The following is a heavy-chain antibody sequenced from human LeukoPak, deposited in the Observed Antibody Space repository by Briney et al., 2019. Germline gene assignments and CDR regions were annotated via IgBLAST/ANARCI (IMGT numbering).Heavy chain of an antibody. J-gene: IGHJ4*02. Sequence: GGSLRLSCAASGFTFSSYEMNWVRQAPGKGLEWVSYISSSGSTIYYADSVKGRFTISRDNSKNTLYLQMNSLKAEDTAVYYCAKVSPDSRTSGYDGFDYWGQGTLAAVSS. CDR2: ISSSGSTI. V-gene: IGHV3-48*03. CDR1: GFTFSSYE. CDR3: AKVSPDSRTSGYDGFDY. D-gene: IGHD5-12*01.